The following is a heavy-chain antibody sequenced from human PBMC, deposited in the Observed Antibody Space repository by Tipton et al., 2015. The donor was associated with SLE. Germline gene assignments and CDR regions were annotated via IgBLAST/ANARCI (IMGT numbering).Heavy chain of an antibody. J-gene: IGHJ5*02. V-gene: IGHV4-59*12. Sequence: TLSLTCTVSGGSIRSYYWSWIRQAPGKGLEWIGYIYDSENTNYNPSLKSRVTISSDTSKNQFSLKLSSVTAADTAVYYCATAGITGTPGWFDPWGQGTLVTVSS. D-gene: IGHD1-20*01. CDR1: GGSIRSYY. CDR3: ATAGITGTPGWFDP. CDR2: IYDSENT.